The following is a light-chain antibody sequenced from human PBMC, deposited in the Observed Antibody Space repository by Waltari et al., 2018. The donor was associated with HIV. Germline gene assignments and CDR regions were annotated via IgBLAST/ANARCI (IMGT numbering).Light chain of an antibody. CDR1: RSVIGDYNF. CDR2: DVS. Sequence: QSALTQPASVSGSPGQSITIPCTGTRSVIGDYNFFARSQPPPASPPKLHIYDVSDRPSGVSIRFSGSKSGNTASLTISGLQAEDEADYYCSSFSLTSTLVFGTGTKVTVL. J-gene: IGLJ1*01. CDR3: SSFSLTSTLV. V-gene: IGLV2-14*03.